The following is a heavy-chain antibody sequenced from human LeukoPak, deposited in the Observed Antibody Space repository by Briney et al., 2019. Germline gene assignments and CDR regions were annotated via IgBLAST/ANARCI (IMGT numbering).Heavy chain of an antibody. Sequence: SETLSLTCTVSGGSISSYYWSWIRQPPGKGLEWIGSIYHSGSTYYNPSLKSRVTISVDTSKNQFSLKLSSVTAADTAVYYCAGIYYYDSSGYYWGGFDIWGQGTMVTVSS. CDR2: IYHSGST. D-gene: IGHD3-22*01. CDR3: AGIYYYDSSGYYWGGFDI. J-gene: IGHJ3*02. V-gene: IGHV4-59*01. CDR1: GGSISSYY.